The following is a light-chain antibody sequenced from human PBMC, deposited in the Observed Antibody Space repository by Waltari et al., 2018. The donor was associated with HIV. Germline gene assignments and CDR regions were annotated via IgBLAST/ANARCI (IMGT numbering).Light chain of an antibody. Sequence: QSALTQPASVSGSPGQSVTISCTGTSSDLGGHAFVSWYQRHPGKAPKLLIYDVNLRPSGVSDRFSASRSGNTASLTISGLQADDEADYFCSSYSSTSSYVFGAGTSVIVL. CDR2: DVN. V-gene: IGLV2-14*03. CDR3: SSYSSTSSYV. CDR1: SSDLGGHAF. J-gene: IGLJ1*01.